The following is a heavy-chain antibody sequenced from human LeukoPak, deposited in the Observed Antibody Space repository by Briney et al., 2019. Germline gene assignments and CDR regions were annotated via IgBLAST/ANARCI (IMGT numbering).Heavy chain of an antibody. D-gene: IGHD3-22*01. CDR3: ARRRDYDRSLTHAFDI. CDR1: GGSISSSSYY. CDR2: IYYSGST. J-gene: IGHJ3*02. V-gene: IGHV4-39*07. Sequence: PSETLSLTCTVSGGSISSSSYYWGWIRQPPGKGLEWIGSIYYSGSTYYNPSLKSRVTISVDTSKNQFSLKLSSVTAADTAVYYCARRRDYDRSLTHAFDIWGQGTMVTVSS.